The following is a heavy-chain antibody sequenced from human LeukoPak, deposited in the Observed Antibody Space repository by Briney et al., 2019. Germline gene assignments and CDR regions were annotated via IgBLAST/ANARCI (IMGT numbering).Heavy chain of an antibody. Sequence: SQTLSLTCAISGDSVSSNTGIWNWVRQSPSRGLERLGRTYYRSKWFIDYALSVKGRMTINPDTSKNQFSLQLNSVTPEDTAVYYCARDKVLNGFDIWGQGTMVTVSS. D-gene: IGHD2-8*02. CDR3: ARDKVLNGFDI. CDR2: TYYRSKWFI. CDR1: GDSVSSNTGI. V-gene: IGHV6-1*01. J-gene: IGHJ3*02.